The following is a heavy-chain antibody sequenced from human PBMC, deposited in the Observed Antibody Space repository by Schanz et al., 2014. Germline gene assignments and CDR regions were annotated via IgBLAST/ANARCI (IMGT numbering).Heavy chain of an antibody. Sequence: EVQLVESGGGLVQPGGSLRLSCAASGFTFSNYWMSWVRQAPGKGLEWVASVNTDGGGKFYVDSVKGRFTIFRDNAKDSLYLQMNSLRVEDTAVYYCARDPNSVNEIDYWGQGTLVTVSS. J-gene: IGHJ4*02. CDR3: ARDPNSVNEIDY. D-gene: IGHD5-12*01. CDR1: GFTFSNYW. V-gene: IGHV3-7*03. CDR2: VNTDGGGK.